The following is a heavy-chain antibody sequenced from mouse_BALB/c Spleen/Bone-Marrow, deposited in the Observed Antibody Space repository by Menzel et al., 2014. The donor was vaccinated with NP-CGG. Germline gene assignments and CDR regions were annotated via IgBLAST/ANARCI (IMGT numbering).Heavy chain of an antibody. J-gene: IGHJ4*01. CDR3: ARERYGDAMDY. V-gene: IGHV1S29*02. Sequence: EVQLQQSGPELVKPGASVKISCKTSGYTFTDYNMHWVKQSHGKSLEWIGYIYPYNGGAAYNQKFKSKATLTVDNSSSTAYMELRSPTSEDSAVYYCARERYGDAMDYWGQGTSVTVSS. CDR1: GYTFTDYN. CDR2: IYPYNGGA. D-gene: IGHD2-14*01.